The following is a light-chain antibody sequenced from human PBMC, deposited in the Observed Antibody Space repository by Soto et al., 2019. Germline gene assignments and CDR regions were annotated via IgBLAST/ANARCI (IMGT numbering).Light chain of an antibody. Sequence: DIPLTQSPSFLSASVGDRVTITCRASQGISSYLAWYQQKPGKAPKLLIYAASTLQSGVPSRFSGSGSGTEFTLPISSLQPEDFATYYCQQLNSYLFTFGPGTKVDIK. CDR3: QQLNSYLFT. J-gene: IGKJ3*01. CDR1: QGISSY. V-gene: IGKV1-9*01. CDR2: AAS.